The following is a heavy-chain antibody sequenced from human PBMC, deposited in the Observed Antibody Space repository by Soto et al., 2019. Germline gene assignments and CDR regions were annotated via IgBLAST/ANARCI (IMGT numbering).Heavy chain of an antibody. CDR3: ASGLLHDAFDI. CDR2: IYYSVST. V-gene: IGHV4-59*01. CDR1: GGSISSYY. Sequence: SETLSLTCTVSGGSISSYYWSWIRQPPGKGLEWIGYIYYSVSTNYNPSLKSRVTISVDTSKNQFSLKLSSVTAADTAVYYCASGLLHDAFDIWGQGTMVTVSS. J-gene: IGHJ3*02. D-gene: IGHD4-4*01.